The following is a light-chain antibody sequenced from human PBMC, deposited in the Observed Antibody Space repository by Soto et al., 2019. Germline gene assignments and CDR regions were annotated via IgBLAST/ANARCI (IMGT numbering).Light chain of an antibody. Sequence: EIVLTQSPATLSLSPGERATLSCRASQTVPKYLAWSQQKPGQAPRLLIYDIFNRATGIPARFSGSGSGTDFTLPISSLEPEDVAVYYCQQRNSWPRSTFGQGTKLQIK. CDR2: DIF. V-gene: IGKV3-11*01. J-gene: IGKJ2*02. CDR1: QTVPKY. CDR3: QQRNSWPRST.